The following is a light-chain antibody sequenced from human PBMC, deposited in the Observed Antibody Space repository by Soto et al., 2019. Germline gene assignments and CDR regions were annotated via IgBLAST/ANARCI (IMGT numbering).Light chain of an antibody. CDR2: KAS. CDR3: QQYHIYSGT. Sequence: DIHTTQSPSTQSASLGARVTITCRASQTIGSWLAWYQQRPGKPPNLLIYKASTLASGVPSRFSASGSGTEFTLTINSLQPDDFATYYCQQYHIYSGTFGQGTKVDIK. CDR1: QTIGSW. V-gene: IGKV1-5*03. J-gene: IGKJ1*01.